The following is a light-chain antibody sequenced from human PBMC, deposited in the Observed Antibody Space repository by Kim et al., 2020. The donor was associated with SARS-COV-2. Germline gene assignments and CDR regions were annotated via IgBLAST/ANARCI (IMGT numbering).Light chain of an antibody. Sequence: ASVGDTFTITCRASQGINSNLAWYQQRPGKAPNLLIYSAFTLHSGVPSRFSGIGSGTDFTLTITSLQPEDFATYHCQQHHSFPLTFGGGTKVDIK. V-gene: IGKV1-9*01. CDR3: QQHHSFPLT. J-gene: IGKJ4*01. CDR2: SAF. CDR1: QGINSN.